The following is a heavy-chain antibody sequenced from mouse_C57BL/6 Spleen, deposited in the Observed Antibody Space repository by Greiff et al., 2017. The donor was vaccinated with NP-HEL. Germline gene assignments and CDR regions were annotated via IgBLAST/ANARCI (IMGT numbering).Heavy chain of an antibody. J-gene: IGHJ2*01. Sequence: VQLKESGPGMVKPSQSLSLTCTVTGYSITSGYDWHWIRHFPGNKLEWMGYISYSGSTNYNPSLKSRISITHDTSKNHFFLKLNSVTTEDTATYYCARGDYDDGYYFDYWGQGTTLTVSS. CDR2: ISYSGST. V-gene: IGHV3-1*01. D-gene: IGHD2-4*01. CDR3: ARGDYDDGYYFDY. CDR1: GYSITSGYD.